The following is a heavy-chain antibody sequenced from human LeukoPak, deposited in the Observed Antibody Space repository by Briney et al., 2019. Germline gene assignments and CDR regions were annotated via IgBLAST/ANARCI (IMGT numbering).Heavy chain of an antibody. J-gene: IGHJ5*01. D-gene: IGHD3-3*01. Sequence: GGSLRLSCVASGFTFTNYWMNWVRQAPGKGLEWVASIKQDGSQKSYVDSVKGRFPISRDNAKNSLSLQMDSLRGEDTAVYYCARDQDDYDLGHFDSWGQGTLVTV. CDR2: IKQDGSQK. V-gene: IGHV3-7*01. CDR1: GFTFTNYW. CDR3: ARDQDDYDLGHFDS.